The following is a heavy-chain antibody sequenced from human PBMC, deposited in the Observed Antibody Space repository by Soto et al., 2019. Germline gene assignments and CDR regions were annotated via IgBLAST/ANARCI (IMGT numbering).Heavy chain of an antibody. CDR2: IKQDGSEE. D-gene: IGHD3-10*01. Sequence: PGGSLRLSCVASGFTSSSYWMSWVRQAPGKGLEWVANIKQDGSEEYYVDSVKGRFTISRDNAKNSLSLQMNSLRADDTAIYYCARGPLGSNWFDPWGQGTLVTVSS. CDR1: GFTSSSYW. V-gene: IGHV3-7*01. J-gene: IGHJ5*02. CDR3: ARGPLGSNWFDP.